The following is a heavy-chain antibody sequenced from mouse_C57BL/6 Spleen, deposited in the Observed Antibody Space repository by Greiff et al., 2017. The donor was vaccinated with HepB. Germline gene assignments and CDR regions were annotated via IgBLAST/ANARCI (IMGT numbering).Heavy chain of an antibody. Sequence: QVQLQQSGAELVMPGASVKLSCKASGYTFTSYWMHWVKQRPGQGLEWIGEIDPSDSYTNYNQKFKGKSTLTVDKSSSTAYMQLSSLTSEDSAVYYCAREGFITTVVSYYFDYWGQGSTLTVSS. CDR3: AREGFITTVVSYYFDY. J-gene: IGHJ2*01. CDR1: GYTFTSYW. V-gene: IGHV1-69*01. CDR2: IDPSDSYT. D-gene: IGHD1-1*01.